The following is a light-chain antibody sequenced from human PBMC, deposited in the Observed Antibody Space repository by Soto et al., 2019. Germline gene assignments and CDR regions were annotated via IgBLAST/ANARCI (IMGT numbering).Light chain of an antibody. V-gene: IGLV2-14*01. CDR1: SGDIGAYNY. CDR2: EVT. Sequence: QSVLTQPASVSGSPGQSITISGIGTSGDIGAYNYVSWYQQHPGKAPKFLIYEVTYRPSGVSHRFSGSKSGNTASLTISGLQAEDEADYFCSSYTTHSTLVFGGGTKVTVL. J-gene: IGLJ3*02. CDR3: SSYTTHSTLV.